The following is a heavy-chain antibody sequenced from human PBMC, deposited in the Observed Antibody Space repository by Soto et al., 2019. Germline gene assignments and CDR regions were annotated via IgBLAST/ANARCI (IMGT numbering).Heavy chain of an antibody. J-gene: IGHJ4*02. CDR2: ISYDGSNK. CDR1: GFTFSTYG. Sequence: QVQLVESGGGVVQPGRSLRLSCAASGFTFSTYGMHWVRQAPGKGLEWVAVISYDGSNKYYADSVKGRFTISRDNSXIKLYLKMNSIRAEDTAVYYCAKSYFYDSGDPYFDYWGQGTLVTVSS. D-gene: IGHD3-22*01. CDR3: AKSYFYDSGDPYFDY. V-gene: IGHV3-30*18.